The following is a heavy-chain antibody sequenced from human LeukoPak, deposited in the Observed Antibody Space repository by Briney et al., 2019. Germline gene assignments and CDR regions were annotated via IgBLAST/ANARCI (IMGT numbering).Heavy chain of an antibody. V-gene: IGHV3-23*01. CDR1: GFTFSSYA. J-gene: IGHJ3*02. CDR2: SGGST. CDR3: AKSWRYYDSSNYYAFDI. Sequence: GGSLRLSCAASGFTFSSYAMSWVRQAPGKGLEWVSSSGGSTRYADSVKGRLTISRDNSKNTLDLQMNGLRAEDTAVYYCAKSWRYYDSSNYYAFDIWGQGTMVTVSS. D-gene: IGHD3-22*01.